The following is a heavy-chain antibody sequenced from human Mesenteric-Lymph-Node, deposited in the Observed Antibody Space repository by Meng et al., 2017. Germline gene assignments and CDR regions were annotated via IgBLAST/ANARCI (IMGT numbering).Heavy chain of an antibody. D-gene: IGHD3-10*01. V-gene: IGHV4-59*01. Sequence: SETLSLTCTVSGGSISSYYWSWIRQPPGKGLEWIGYIYYSGSTNYNPSLKSRVTISVDTSKNQFSLKLSSVTAADTAVYYCARDQSSYYGSGSYRAAPSFDYWGQGTLVTVPS. J-gene: IGHJ4*02. CDR2: IYYSGST. CDR1: GGSISSYY. CDR3: ARDQSSYYGSGSYRAAPSFDY.